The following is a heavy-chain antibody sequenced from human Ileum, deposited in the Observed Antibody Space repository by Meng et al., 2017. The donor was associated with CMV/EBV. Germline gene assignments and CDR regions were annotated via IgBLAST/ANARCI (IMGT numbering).Heavy chain of an antibody. Sequence: QVQLQQSGPGLVEPSQTLSFPCAISGDSVSRNGVAWNWVRQSPSRGLEWLGRTYYRSKWYNEYAESVKSRITINPDTSKNQFSLQLNSVTPEDTAVYYCARGESSSLDYWGQGTLVTVSS. CDR2: TYYRSKWYN. CDR1: GDSVSRNGVA. CDR3: ARGESSSLDY. D-gene: IGHD6-13*01. V-gene: IGHV6-1*01. J-gene: IGHJ4*02.